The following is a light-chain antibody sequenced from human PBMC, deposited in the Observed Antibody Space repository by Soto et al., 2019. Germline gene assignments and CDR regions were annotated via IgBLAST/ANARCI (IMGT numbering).Light chain of an antibody. CDR1: SSDVGTYNY. J-gene: IGLJ2*01. CDR2: EVS. CDR3: SSYTSSSTLL. Sequence: QPVLTQPASVSGSPGQSITISCTGTSSDVGTYNYVSWYQQHPGKAPKLMIFEVSNRPSGVSSRFSGSKSGNTASLTISGLQAEDEADYYCSSYTSSSTLLFGGGTKLTVL. V-gene: IGLV2-14*01.